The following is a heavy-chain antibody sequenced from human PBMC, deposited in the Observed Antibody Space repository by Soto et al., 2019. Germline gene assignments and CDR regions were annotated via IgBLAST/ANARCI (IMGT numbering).Heavy chain of an antibody. Sequence: QVQLVQSGAEVKKPGASVKVSCKASGYTFTSYGISWVRQAPGQGLEWMGWVSAYNGNTKYTQKLQGRVTMTTDTSTSTGYMELRSLRSDDTAVYYCARDLAVGLVDYWGQGTLVTVSS. CDR2: VSAYNGNT. J-gene: IGHJ4*02. CDR1: GYTFTSYG. V-gene: IGHV1-18*01. D-gene: IGHD6-19*01. CDR3: ARDLAVGLVDY.